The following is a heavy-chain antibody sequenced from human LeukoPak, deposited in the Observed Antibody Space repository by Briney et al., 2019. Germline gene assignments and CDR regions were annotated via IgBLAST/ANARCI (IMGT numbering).Heavy chain of an antibody. J-gene: IGHJ5*02. CDR1: GGTFSRYV. CDR2: IIPIFGTA. CDR3: ARGDSSSPGNWFDP. D-gene: IGHD6-6*01. V-gene: IGHV1-69*05. Sequence: GCSVKVSCKASGGTFSRYVIIGVRQPPGKELEWMGGIIPIFGTANYAQKFQGRVTITTDESTSTAYMELSSLRSEDTAVYYCARGDSSSPGNWFDPWGQGTLVTVSS.